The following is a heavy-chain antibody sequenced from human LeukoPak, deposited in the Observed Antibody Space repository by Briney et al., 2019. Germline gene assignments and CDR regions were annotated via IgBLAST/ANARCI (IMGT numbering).Heavy chain of an antibody. J-gene: IGHJ4*02. D-gene: IGHD6-13*01. V-gene: IGHV1-2*02. CDR1: GYTFTGYY. CDR2: INPDSGGT. CDR3: ARGLSMRFSTQQLASTDY. Sequence: GASVKVSCKASGYTFTGYYMHWVRQAPGQGLEWMGWINPDSGGTNYAQKFQGRVTMTRDTSISTAYMELSRLRSDDTAVYYCARGLSMRFSTQQLASTDYWGQGTLVTVSS.